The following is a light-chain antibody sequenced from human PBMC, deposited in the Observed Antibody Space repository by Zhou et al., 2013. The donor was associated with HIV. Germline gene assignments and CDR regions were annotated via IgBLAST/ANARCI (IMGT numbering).Light chain of an antibody. CDR2: AAS. Sequence: DIQMTQSPSSVSASVGDRVTITCRTSQGIGSWLAWFQQKPGKAPKLLIYAASSLQSVVPSRFSGSGSGTEFALTISSLQPDDFATYYCQQTNSFPWTFGQGTKVEVK. CDR1: QGIGSW. J-gene: IGKJ1*01. V-gene: IGKV1-12*02. CDR3: QQTNSFPWT.